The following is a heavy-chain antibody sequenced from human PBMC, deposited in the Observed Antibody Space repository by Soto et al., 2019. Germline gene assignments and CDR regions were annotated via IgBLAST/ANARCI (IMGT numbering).Heavy chain of an antibody. Sequence: PSETLSLTCTVSGGSISSYYWSWIRQPPGKGLEWIGYIYYSGSTNYNTSLKSRVTISVDTSKNQFSLKLSSVTAADTAVYYCAGSYYDFWSGYYHYYMDVWGKGTTVTVS. J-gene: IGHJ6*03. CDR2: IYYSGST. CDR1: GGSISSYY. CDR3: AGSYYDFWSGYYHYYMDV. D-gene: IGHD3-3*01. V-gene: IGHV4-59*01.